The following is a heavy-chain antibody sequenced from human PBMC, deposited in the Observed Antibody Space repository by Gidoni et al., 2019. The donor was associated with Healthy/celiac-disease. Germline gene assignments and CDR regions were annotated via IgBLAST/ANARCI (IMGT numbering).Heavy chain of an antibody. D-gene: IGHD2-2*01. CDR3: ARSDIVVVPAASYYYYGMDV. CDR2: ISSSSSTI. Sequence: EVQLVESGGGWVQPGGSLRLPCAASGFTFSSDSMTWVRQAQGQGLEWVSYISSSSSTIYYADSVKGRFTISRDNAKNSLYLQMNSRRDEDTAVYYCARSDIVVVPAASYYYYGMDVWGQGTTVTVSS. CDR1: GFTFSSDS. J-gene: IGHJ6*02. V-gene: IGHV3-48*02.